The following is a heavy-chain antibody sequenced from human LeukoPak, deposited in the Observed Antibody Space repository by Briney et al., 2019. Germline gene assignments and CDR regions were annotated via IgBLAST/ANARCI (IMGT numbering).Heavy chain of an antibody. CDR2: IIPIFGTA. CDR1: GGTFSSYA. Sequence: GASVKVSCKASGGTFSSYAISWVRQAPGQGLEWMGRIIPIFGTANYAQKFQGRVTITTDESTSTAYMELSSLRSEDTAVYYCARAPRSSGWSRNPSLGYFYMDVWGKGTTVTVSS. D-gene: IGHD6-19*01. CDR3: ARAPRSSGWSRNPSLGYFYMDV. J-gene: IGHJ6*03. V-gene: IGHV1-69*05.